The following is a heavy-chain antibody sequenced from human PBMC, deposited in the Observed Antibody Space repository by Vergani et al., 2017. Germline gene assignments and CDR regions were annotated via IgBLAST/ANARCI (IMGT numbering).Heavy chain of an antibody. CDR3: AREPPLTGFFDY. D-gene: IGHD3-9*01. J-gene: IGHJ4*02. CDR2: ISPDGFST. CDR1: GYPFTAYY. Sequence: QVQLVQCGAEVGKPGASVKISCKASGYPFTAYYLHWVRQAPEQGLEWVGVISPDGFSTFYAQKFQGRVTITRDTSTSTVYVEVTSLRSDDTAVYYCAREPPLTGFFDYWGQGTLVTVSS. V-gene: IGHV1-46*03.